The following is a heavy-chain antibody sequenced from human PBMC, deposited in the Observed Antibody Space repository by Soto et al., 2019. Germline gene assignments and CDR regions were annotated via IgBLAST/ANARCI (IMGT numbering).Heavy chain of an antibody. CDR1: GYTFTSYG. J-gene: IGHJ5*02. V-gene: IGHV1-18*01. CDR2: ISAYNGNT. CDR3: ARDDEYSRSWYGNWFDP. Sequence: ASVKVSCKASGYTFTSYGISWVRQAPGQGLEWMGWISAYNGNTNYAQKLQGRVTMTTDTSTSTAYMELSSLRSEDTAVYYCARDDEYSRSWYGNWFDPWGQGTLVTVSS. D-gene: IGHD6-13*01.